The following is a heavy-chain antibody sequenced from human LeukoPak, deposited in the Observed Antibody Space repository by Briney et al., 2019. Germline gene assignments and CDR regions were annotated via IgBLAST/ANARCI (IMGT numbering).Heavy chain of an antibody. V-gene: IGHV1-8*01. J-gene: IGHJ5*02. D-gene: IGHD3-10*01. CDR2: MNPHTANT. CDR1: GYTFSNYD. CDR3: AREDYFGSGSFSNWFDP. Sequence: SVKVSCKASGYTFSNYDINWVRQATGQGLEWMGWMNPHTANTGYAQKFQGRVTMTWNTSISTAYMELSSLRSEDTAVYYCAREDYFGSGSFSNWFDPWGQGTLVTVSS.